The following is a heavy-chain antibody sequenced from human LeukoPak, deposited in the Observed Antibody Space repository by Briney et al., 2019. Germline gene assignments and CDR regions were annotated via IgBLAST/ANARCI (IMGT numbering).Heavy chain of an antibody. V-gene: IGHV4-59*08. Sequence: SETLSLTCTVSGGSISSYYWSWIRQPPGKGLEWIGYIYSSGSTNYNPSLKSRVTISVDTSKNQFSLKLSSVTAADTAVYYCARRRGAHTADALDIWGQGTMVTVSS. CDR2: IYSSGST. J-gene: IGHJ3*02. CDR1: GGSISSYY. D-gene: IGHD3-10*01. CDR3: ARRRGAHTADALDI.